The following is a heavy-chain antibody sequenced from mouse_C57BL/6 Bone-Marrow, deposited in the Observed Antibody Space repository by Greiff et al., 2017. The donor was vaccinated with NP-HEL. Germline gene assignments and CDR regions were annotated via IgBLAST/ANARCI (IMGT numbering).Heavy chain of an antibody. CDR1: GYAFSSYW. Sequence: QVQLKQSGAELVKPGASVKISCKASGYAFSSYWMNWVKQRPGKGLEWIGQIYPGDGDTNYNGKFKGKATLTADKSSSTAYMQLSSLTSEDSAVYFCAHAYYSNYEFAYWGQGNLVTVSA. CDR2: IYPGDGDT. CDR3: AHAYYSNYEFAY. D-gene: IGHD2-5*01. J-gene: IGHJ3*01. V-gene: IGHV1-80*01.